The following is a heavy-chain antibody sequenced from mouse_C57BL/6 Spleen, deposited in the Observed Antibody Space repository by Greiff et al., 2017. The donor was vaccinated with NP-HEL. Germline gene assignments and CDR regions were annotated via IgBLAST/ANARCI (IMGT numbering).Heavy chain of an antibody. CDR1: GYTFTSYW. V-gene: IGHV1-52*01. D-gene: IGHD2-5*01. CDR3: ARGYYSNYEFAY. CDR2: IDPSDSET. J-gene: IGHJ3*01. Sequence: QVQLQQPGAELVRPGSSVKLSRKASGYTFTSYWMHWVKQRPIQGLEWIGNIDPSDSETHYNQKFKDKATLTVDKSSSTAYMQLSSLTSEDSAVYYCARGYYSNYEFAYWGQGTLVTVSA.